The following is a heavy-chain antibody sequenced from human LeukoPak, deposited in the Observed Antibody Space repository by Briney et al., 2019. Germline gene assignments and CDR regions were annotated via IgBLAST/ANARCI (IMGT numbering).Heavy chain of an antibody. V-gene: IGHV3-23*01. CDR1: GLTFSIYS. D-gene: IGHD6-13*01. CDR3: ATASRT. Sequence: GRCLSLFCAASGLTFSIYSMRWARQAPGRGLEWVSAISGRGCSTYYADSVKGRFTISRDNSKNTLYVQMNTLRAEDTAVYYCATASRTWGQGTLVTVSS. CDR2: ISGRGCST. J-gene: IGHJ5*02.